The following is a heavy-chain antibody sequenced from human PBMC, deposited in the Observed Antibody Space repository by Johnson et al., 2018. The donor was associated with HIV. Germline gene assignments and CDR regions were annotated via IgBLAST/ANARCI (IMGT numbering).Heavy chain of an antibody. CDR2: VSYNGIHV. Sequence: EWLAFVSYNGIHVYYSDSVRGRFTISRDISKNTLFLQMNSLRHEDTAMYYCAKDLELSPGTARAVGGSFDIWGQGTMVTVSS. D-gene: IGHD6-19*01. V-gene: IGHV3-30*01. J-gene: IGHJ3*02. CDR3: AKDLELSPGTARAVGGSFDI.